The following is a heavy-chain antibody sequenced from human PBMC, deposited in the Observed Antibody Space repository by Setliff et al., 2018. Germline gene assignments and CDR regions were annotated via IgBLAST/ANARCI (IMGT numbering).Heavy chain of an antibody. D-gene: IGHD2-8*01. J-gene: IGHJ4*02. Sequence: GASVKVSCKASGYTFSHSGITWVRQAPGQGLEWMGWISVYTGNTNYAPKLQGRVTMTTDASTSTAYMELRGLTSDDTAVYYCSRLVRYCSKTTCQTASGAELWGQGTLVNVSS. CDR2: ISVYTGNT. CDR1: GYTFSHSG. V-gene: IGHV1-18*01. CDR3: SRLVRYCSKTTCQTASGAEL.